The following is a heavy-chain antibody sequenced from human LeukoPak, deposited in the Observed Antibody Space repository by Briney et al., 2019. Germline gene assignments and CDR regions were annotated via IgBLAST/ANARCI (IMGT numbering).Heavy chain of an antibody. CDR3: AREDWVVPAAMRMGDYYYGMDV. CDR2: ISSSGSTI. Sequence: PGGSLRLSCAASGFTFSSYEMSWVRQAPGKGLEWVSCISSSGSTIYYADSVKGRFTISRDNAKNSLYLQMNSLRAEDTAVYYCAREDWVVPAAMRMGDYYYGMDVWGKGTTVTVSS. V-gene: IGHV3-48*03. D-gene: IGHD2-2*01. CDR1: GFTFSSYE. J-gene: IGHJ6*04.